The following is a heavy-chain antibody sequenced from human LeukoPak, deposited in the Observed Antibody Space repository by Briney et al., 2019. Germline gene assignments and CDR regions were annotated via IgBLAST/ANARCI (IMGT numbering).Heavy chain of an antibody. D-gene: IGHD2/OR15-2a*01. J-gene: IGHJ3*02. CDR1: GGSISSYY. V-gene: IGHV4-59*12. CDR3: ARDLYFGAFDI. Sequence: SETLSLTCTVSGGSISSYYWSWVRQPPGKGLEWIGYIYYSGSTNYNPSLKSRVTILVDTSKNQFSLKLSSVTAADTAVYYCARDLYFGAFDIWGQGTMVTVSS. CDR2: IYYSGST.